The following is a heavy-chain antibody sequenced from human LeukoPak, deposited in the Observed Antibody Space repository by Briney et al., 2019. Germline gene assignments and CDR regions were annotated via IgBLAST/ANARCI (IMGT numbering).Heavy chain of an antibody. J-gene: IGHJ6*02. CDR3: ARVLTIHHYYYYGMDV. CDR2: IYYSGST. CDR1: GGSISSGDYY. Sequence: PSETLSLTCTVSGGSISSGDYYWSWIRQPPGKGLEWIGYIYYSGSTYYNPSLKSRVTISVDTSKNQFSLKLSSVTAADTAVYYCARVLTIHHYYYYGMDVWGQGTTVTISS. D-gene: IGHD3-3*01. V-gene: IGHV4-30-4*01.